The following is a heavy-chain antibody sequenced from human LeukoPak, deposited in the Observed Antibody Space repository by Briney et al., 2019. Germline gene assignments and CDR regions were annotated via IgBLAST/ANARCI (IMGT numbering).Heavy chain of an antibody. V-gene: IGHV4-38-2*02. CDR1: GYSISSGYY. D-gene: IGHD6-6*01. Sequence: SETLSLTCSVSGYSISSGYYWGWIRQPPGKGLEWIGSIYHSGRTYYNPSLKSRVTISVDTSKNQFYLKLSSVTAADTAVYYCARDQVDKSIAAPGGYWGQGTLVTVSS. J-gene: IGHJ4*02. CDR2: IYHSGRT. CDR3: ARDQVDKSIAAPGGY.